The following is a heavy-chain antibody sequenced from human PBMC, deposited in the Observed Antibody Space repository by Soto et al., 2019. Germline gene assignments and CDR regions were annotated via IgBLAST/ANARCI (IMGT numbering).Heavy chain of an antibody. CDR3: ARHIGGSDSSAWFGP. D-gene: IGHD1-26*01. Sequence: SETLSLTCAVSGYSISSGYYWGWIRQPPGKGLEWIGSTYHSGNTYYNPSLKSRVTIPLDTAKNHFSLKLSSLTAADTAIYYCARHIGGSDSSAWFGPWGQGSPVT. CDR2: TYHSGNT. J-gene: IGHJ5*02. CDR1: GYSISSGYY. V-gene: IGHV4-38-2*01.